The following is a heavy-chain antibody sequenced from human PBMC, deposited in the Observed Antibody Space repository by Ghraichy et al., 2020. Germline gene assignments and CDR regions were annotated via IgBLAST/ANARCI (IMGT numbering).Heavy chain of an antibody. V-gene: IGHV1-46*01. CDR1: GYTFTSYY. Sequence: ASVKVSCKASGYTFTSYYMHWVRQAPGQGLEWMGIINPNGGRTSYAQKFQGRVTVTRDTSTTTVYMELSSLTSEDTAVYYCARENPHDYNRYYFYGMDVWCQGTTVTVSS. J-gene: IGHJ6*02. D-gene: IGHD4-11*01. CDR3: ARENPHDYNRYYFYGMDV. CDR2: INPNGGRT.